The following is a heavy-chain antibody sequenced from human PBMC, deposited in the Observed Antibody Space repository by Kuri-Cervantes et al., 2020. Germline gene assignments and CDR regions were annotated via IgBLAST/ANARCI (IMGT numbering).Heavy chain of an antibody. CDR1: GFTFSSYA. V-gene: IGHV3-9*01. Sequence: SLKISCAASGFTFSSYAMHWVRQAPGKGLEWVSGISWNSGTIGYADSVKGRFTISRDNAKNSLFLQMNSLRTEDTALYYCAKAELSGSGTWYYFDYWGQGTLVTVSS. D-gene: IGHD3-10*01. J-gene: IGHJ4*02. CDR2: ISWNSGTI. CDR3: AKAELSGSGTWYYFDY.